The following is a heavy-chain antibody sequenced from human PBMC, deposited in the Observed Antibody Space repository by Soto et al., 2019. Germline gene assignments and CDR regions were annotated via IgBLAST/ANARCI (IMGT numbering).Heavy chain of an antibody. CDR3: AREGGAAAGTWGWFDP. CDR1: GGTFSSYA. CDR2: IIPIFGTA. V-gene: IGHV1-69*13. D-gene: IGHD6-13*01. Sequence: SVKVSCKASGGTFSSYAISWVRQAPGQGLEWMGGIIPIFGTANYAQKFQGRVTITADESTSTAYMELSSLRSEDTAVYYCAREGGAAAGTWGWFDPWGQGTMVTVS. J-gene: IGHJ5*02.